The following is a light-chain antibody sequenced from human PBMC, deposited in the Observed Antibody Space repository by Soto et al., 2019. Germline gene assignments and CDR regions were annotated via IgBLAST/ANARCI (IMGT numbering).Light chain of an antibody. J-gene: IGKJ4*01. CDR1: QGFANA. Sequence: DFQMTQSPSSLSASVGDRVTITCRASQGFANALAWYQQKAGKVPKLLIYAASTLQSGVPSRFSGSGSGTDFTLTISSLQPEDVATYYCQKYDNAPLTFGGGTKV. V-gene: IGKV1-27*01. CDR3: QKYDNAPLT. CDR2: AAS.